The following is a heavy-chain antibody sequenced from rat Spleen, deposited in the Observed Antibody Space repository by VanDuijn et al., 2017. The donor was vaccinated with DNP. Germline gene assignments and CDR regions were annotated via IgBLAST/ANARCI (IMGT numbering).Heavy chain of an antibody. V-gene: IGHV5-25*01. J-gene: IGHJ2*01. Sequence: EVQLVESGGDLVQPGRSMKLSCAASGFTFSNYYMAWVRQAPAKGLEWVAAISPGGGNIYYRDSVKGRFTISRDTAKSSLYLQINSLRSEDMATYYCARYSLRRVWDSWGQGVMVTVSS. D-gene: IGHD1-11*01. CDR2: ISPGGGNI. CDR1: GFTFSNYY. CDR3: ARYSLRRVWDS.